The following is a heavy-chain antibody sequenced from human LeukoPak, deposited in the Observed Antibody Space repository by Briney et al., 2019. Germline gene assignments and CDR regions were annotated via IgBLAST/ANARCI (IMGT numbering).Heavy chain of an antibody. CDR2: MNPNSGNT. Sequence: GASVKVSCKASGYTFTSYDINWVRQATGQGLEWMGWMNPNSGNTGYAQKFQGRVTMTTDTSTSTAYMELRSLRSDDTAVYYCARDRSLLLWFGELSRGPDAFDIWGQGTMVTVSS. CDR1: GYTFTSYD. D-gene: IGHD3-10*01. CDR3: ARDRSLLLWFGELSRGPDAFDI. V-gene: IGHV1-8*01. J-gene: IGHJ3*02.